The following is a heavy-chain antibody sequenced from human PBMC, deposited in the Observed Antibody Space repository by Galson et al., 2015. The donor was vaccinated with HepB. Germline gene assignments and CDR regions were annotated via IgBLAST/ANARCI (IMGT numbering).Heavy chain of an antibody. Sequence: SLRLSSAASGFTFDDNAMHWVRQAPGKGLEWVSGISWNSGSIDYADSVKGRFTISRDNAKNSLYLQMNSLRAEDTALYYCAKGLSSGWYGFDHWGQGTLVTVSS. CDR1: GFTFDDNA. V-gene: IGHV3-9*01. CDR3: AKGLSSGWYGFDH. CDR2: ISWNSGSI. D-gene: IGHD6-19*01. J-gene: IGHJ4*02.